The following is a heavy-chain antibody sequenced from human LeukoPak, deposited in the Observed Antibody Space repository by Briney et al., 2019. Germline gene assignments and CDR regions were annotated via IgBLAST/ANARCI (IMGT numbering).Heavy chain of an antibody. CDR3: ARDVEKYGDLFPDS. Sequence: ASVKVSCKASGYTFTGYYMHWVRQAPGQGLEWMGWINPNSGGTNYAQKFQGRVTMTRDTSISTAYMEPSRLRSDDTAVYYCARDVEKYGDLFPDSWGQGTLVTVSS. V-gene: IGHV1-2*02. D-gene: IGHD4-17*01. J-gene: IGHJ4*02. CDR1: GYTFTGYY. CDR2: INPNSGGT.